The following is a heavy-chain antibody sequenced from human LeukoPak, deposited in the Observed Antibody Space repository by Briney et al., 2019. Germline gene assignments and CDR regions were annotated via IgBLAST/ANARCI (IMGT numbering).Heavy chain of an antibody. CDR1: GFTFSSYG. D-gene: IGHD3-10*01. CDR3: ARGYSYGSGSYYCDY. V-gene: IGHV3-33*01. CDR2: IWYDGSNK. Sequence: PGGSLRLSCAASGFTFSSYGMHWVRQAPGKGLEWVAVIWYDGSNKYYADSVKGRFTISRDNSKNTLYLQMNSLRAEDTAVYYCARGYSYGSGSYYCDYWGRGTLVTVSS. J-gene: IGHJ4*02.